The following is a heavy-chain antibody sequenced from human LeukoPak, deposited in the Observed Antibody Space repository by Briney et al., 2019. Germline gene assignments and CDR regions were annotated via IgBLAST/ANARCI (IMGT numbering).Heavy chain of an antibody. CDR2: FYSGGTT. D-gene: IGHD3-9*01. J-gene: IGHJ3*02. V-gene: IGHV3-66*01. CDR3: ARDWYDNSDAFDI. Sequence: GGSLRLSCAASGFIVSSNYMSWVRQAPGKGLEWVSGFYSGGTTYSADSVKGRFTISRDNPKNTLYLQMNSLRAEDTAVYYCARDWYDNSDAFDIWGQGTMVTVSS. CDR1: GFIVSSNY.